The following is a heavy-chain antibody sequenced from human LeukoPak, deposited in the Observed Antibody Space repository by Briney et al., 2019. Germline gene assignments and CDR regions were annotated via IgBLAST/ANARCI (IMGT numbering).Heavy chain of an antibody. D-gene: IGHD4-17*01. J-gene: IGHJ5*02. V-gene: IGHV6-1*01. CDR1: GDSVSSNSAA. Sequence: SQTLSLTCAISGDSVSSNSAAWNWIRQSPSRGLEWLGRTYYRSNWFNDFALSVKSRITINPDTSKDQFSLQLNSVTPEDTAVYYCAKNYGDSNWFDPWGQGTLVTVSS. CDR2: TYYRSNWFN. CDR3: AKNYGDSNWFDP.